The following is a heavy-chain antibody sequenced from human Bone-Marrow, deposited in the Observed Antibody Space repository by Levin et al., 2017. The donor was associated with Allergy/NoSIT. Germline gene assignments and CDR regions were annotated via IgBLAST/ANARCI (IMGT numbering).Heavy chain of an antibody. V-gene: IGHV4-34*01. D-gene: IGHD6-19*01. CDR1: GGSFSNAY. J-gene: IGHJ6*02. CDR3: ARLACIQVVGTDYYYYYGTDV. CDR2: INHRGST. Sequence: NASETLSLTCAVYGGSFSNAYWTWIRQPPGKGLEWIGEINHRGSTNYNPSLKSRVSISVDTSKNQFSLNLRSVTAADTAVYYCARLACIQVVGTDYYYYYGTDVWGQGTTVTVSS.